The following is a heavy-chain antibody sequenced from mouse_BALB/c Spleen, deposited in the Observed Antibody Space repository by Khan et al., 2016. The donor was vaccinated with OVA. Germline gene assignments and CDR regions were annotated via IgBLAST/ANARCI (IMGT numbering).Heavy chain of an antibody. CDR3: ARVDTTALDY. Sequence: QVQLQQSGTELARPGTSVKLSCKSSGYTFTDFYINWVKQRTGQGLEWIGEIYPGSGNTYYNENFRGKASLTADKSSNTVNMQLSSLTSEDSAVYFCARVDTTALDYWGQGTTLTVSS. J-gene: IGHJ2*01. D-gene: IGHD1-2*01. V-gene: IGHV1-77*01. CDR2: IYPGSGNT. CDR1: GYTFTDFY.